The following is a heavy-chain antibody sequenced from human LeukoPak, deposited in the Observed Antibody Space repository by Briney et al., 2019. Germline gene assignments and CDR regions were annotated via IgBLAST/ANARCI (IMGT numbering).Heavy chain of an antibody. CDR2: IYHSGST. Sequence: SGTLSLTCTVSGYSISRGYYWGWIRQPPGKGLEWIGSIYHSGSTYYNPSLKSRVTISVDTSKNQFSLKLSSVTAADTAVYYCARGFSYYYDSSDYFYFDYWGQGTLVTVSS. J-gene: IGHJ4*02. V-gene: IGHV4-38-2*02. CDR1: GYSISRGYY. CDR3: ARGFSYYYDSSDYFYFDY. D-gene: IGHD3-22*01.